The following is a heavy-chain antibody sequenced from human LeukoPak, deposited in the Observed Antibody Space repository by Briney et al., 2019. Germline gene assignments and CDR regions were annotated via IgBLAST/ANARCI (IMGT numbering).Heavy chain of an antibody. V-gene: IGHV4-61*08. Sequence: SETLSLTCTVSGGSISSGGYYWSWIRQHPGKGLEWIGYIYYSGGTNYNPSLKSRVTMSVDTSKNQFSLKLSSVTAADTAVYYCARSAGSGMDVWGQGTTVTVSS. CDR1: GGSISSGGYY. CDR2: IYYSGGT. CDR3: ARSAGSGMDV. J-gene: IGHJ6*02.